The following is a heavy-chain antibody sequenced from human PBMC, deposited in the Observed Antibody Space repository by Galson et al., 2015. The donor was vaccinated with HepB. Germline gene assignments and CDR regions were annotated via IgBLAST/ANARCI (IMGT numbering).Heavy chain of an antibody. V-gene: IGHV3-23*01. Sequence: SLRLSCAASGFTFSSYAMSWVRQAPGKGLEWVSAISGSGGSTYYADSVKGRFTISRDNSKNTLYLQMNSLRAEDTAVYYCAKDVLFGYYDSSGLDYWGQGTLVTVSS. CDR2: ISGSGGST. J-gene: IGHJ4*02. CDR3: AKDVLFGYYDSSGLDY. CDR1: GFTFSSYA. D-gene: IGHD3-22*01.